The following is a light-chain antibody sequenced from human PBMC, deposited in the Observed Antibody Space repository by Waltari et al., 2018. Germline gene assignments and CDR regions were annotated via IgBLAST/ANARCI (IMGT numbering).Light chain of an antibody. J-gene: IGKJ1*01. V-gene: IGKV4-1*01. Sequence: QSHLYNCNDKNYLAGYQQKPGKPPKLLIYWASTRHTGVPDRFSGSGSETDFTHTISSLQAGDVVVYCCQQYYSRRTFGQGTKVEIK. CDR2: WAS. CDR3: QQYYSRRT. CDR1: QSHLYNCNDKNY.